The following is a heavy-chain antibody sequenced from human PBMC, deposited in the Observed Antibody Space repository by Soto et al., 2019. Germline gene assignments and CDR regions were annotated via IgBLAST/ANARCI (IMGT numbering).Heavy chain of an antibody. CDR1: GFTFSSYW. CDR3: AKVTSSNNWFDP. D-gene: IGHD3-10*01. J-gene: IGHJ5*02. CDR2: IKQDGSEK. V-gene: IGHV3-7*05. Sequence: GGSLRLSCAASGFTFSSYWMSWVRQAPGKGLEWVANIKQDGSEKYYVDSVKGRFTISRDNSKNTLYLQMNSLRAEYTAVYYCAKVTSSNNWFDPWGQGTLVTVSS.